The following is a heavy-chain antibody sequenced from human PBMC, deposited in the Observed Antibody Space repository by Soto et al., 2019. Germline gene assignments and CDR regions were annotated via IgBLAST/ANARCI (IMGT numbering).Heavy chain of an antibody. CDR1: GGSISSGGYY. V-gene: IGHV4-31*03. CDR2: IYYSGST. Sequence: QVQLQESGPGLVKPSQTLSLTCTVSGGSISSGGYYWSWIRQHPGKGLEWIGYIYYSGSTYYNPSLKSRVTISVDTSKNQCSLKLSSVTAAGTAVYYCARGGLGYCSGGSCYSAGLSRYYYGMDVWGQGTTVTVSS. D-gene: IGHD2-15*01. CDR3: ARGGLGYCSGGSCYSAGLSRYYYGMDV. J-gene: IGHJ6*02.